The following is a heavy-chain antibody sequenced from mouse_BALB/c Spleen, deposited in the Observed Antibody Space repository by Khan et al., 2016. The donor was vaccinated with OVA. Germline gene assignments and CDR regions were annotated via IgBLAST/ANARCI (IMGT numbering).Heavy chain of an antibody. D-gene: IGHD2-4*01. V-gene: IGHV1-5*01. Sequence: EVQLQQSGTVLARPGASVKMSCKASGYIFTSYWMHWVKQRPGQGLEWIGAIYPGNSDTRYNQKFKGKAKLTAVTSASTAYMELSSLTNEDSAVYYCTRSYDSYYVDYWGQGTTLTVSS. J-gene: IGHJ2*01. CDR1: GYIFTSYW. CDR3: TRSYDSYYVDY. CDR2: IYPGNSDT.